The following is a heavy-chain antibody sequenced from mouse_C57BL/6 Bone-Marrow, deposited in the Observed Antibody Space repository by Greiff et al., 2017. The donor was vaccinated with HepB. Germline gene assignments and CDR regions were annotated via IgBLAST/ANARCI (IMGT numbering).Heavy chain of an antibody. CDR1: GFTFSDYY. V-gene: IGHV5-12*01. D-gene: IGHD1-2*01. J-gene: IGHJ2*01. CDR2: ISNGGGST. CDR3: ARATGGYFDY. Sequence: EVQVVESGGGLVQPGGSLKLSCAASGFTFSDYYMYWVRQTPEKRLEWVAYISNGGGSTYYPDTVKGRFTISRDNAKNTLYLQMSRLKSEDTAMYYCARATGGYFDYWGQGTTLTVSS.